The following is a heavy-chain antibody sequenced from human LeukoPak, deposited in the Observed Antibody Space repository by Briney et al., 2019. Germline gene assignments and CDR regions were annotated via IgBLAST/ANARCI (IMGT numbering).Heavy chain of an antibody. CDR3: ATNQIMIREYYFDY. V-gene: IGHV3-33*01. D-gene: IGHD3-16*01. CDR1: GFTFSSYG. Sequence: GGSLRLSCAASGFTFSSYGMHWVRQAPGKGLEWMAVIWYGGSQKYYPDSVKGRFTISRDNSKNTLFLQTNSLRAEDTAVYYCATNQIMIREYYFDYWGQGTLVTVSS. CDR2: IWYGGSQK. J-gene: IGHJ4*02.